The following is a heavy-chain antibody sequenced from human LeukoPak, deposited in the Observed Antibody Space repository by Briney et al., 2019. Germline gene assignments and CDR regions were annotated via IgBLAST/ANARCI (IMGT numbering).Heavy chain of an antibody. D-gene: IGHD3-22*01. CDR2: IRQDGAER. J-gene: IGHJ4*02. CDR1: GFTFSSYW. V-gene: IGHV3-7*01. CDR3: ARAPYFESSGPL. Sequence: PGGSLRLSCAASGFTFSSYWMSWVRQAPGKGLERVANIRQDGAERYYVDSVKGRFTISRDNAKNSVYLEMNSLRVEDTAVYFCARAPYFESSGPLWGQGTLVTVSS.